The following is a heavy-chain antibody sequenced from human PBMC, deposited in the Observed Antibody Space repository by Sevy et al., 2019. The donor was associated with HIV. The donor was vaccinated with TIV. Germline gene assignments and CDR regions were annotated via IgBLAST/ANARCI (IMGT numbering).Heavy chain of an antibody. CDR3: ARGSEVVPSGVY. J-gene: IGHJ4*02. CDR2: ISSSSSYI. CDR1: GLTFSSYS. V-gene: IGHV3-21*01. D-gene: IGHD2-2*01. Sequence: GGSLRLSCAASGLTFSSYSMNWVRQAPGKGLEWVSSISSSSSYIYYADSVKGRFTISRDNAKNSLYLQMNSLRAEDTAVYYCARGSEVVPSGVYWGQGTLVTVSS.